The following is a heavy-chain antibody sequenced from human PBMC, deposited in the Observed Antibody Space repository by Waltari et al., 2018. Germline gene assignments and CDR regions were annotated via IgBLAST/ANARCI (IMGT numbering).Heavy chain of an antibody. CDR1: GDSMSSSDW. Sequence: QMQLQESGPGLVKPSGTLSLTCTVSGDSMSSSDWWSWVRESQEKGLVWIGQIQRSGRTNYNPSLEIRITISIDTSNNQFSLKVTSTTAADTAVYYCARDRGRGIYLDSWGRGTLVTVSP. D-gene: IGHD2-15*01. J-gene: IGHJ4*02. V-gene: IGHV4-4*02. CDR2: IQRSGRT. CDR3: ARDRGRGIYLDS.